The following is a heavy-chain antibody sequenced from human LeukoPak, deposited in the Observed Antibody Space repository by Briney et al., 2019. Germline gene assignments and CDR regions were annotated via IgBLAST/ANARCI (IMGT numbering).Heavy chain of an antibody. CDR3: AKRSHFWSGVEWYFDY. V-gene: IGHV3-30*02. CDR1: GFTFSSYG. J-gene: IGHJ4*02. Sequence: PGGSLRLSCAASGFTFSSYGMHWVRQAPGKGLEWVAFIRYDGSNKYYADSVKGRFTISRDNSKNTLYLQMNSLRAEGTAVYYCAKRSHFWSGVEWYFDYWGQGTLVTVSS. D-gene: IGHD3-3*02. CDR2: IRYDGSNK.